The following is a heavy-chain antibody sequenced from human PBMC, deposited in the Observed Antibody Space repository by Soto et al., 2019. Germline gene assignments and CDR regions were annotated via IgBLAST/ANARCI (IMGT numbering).Heavy chain of an antibody. CDR3: ARVFVDGWLAYGMDV. J-gene: IGHJ6*02. CDR2: ISYDGSNK. D-gene: IGHD6-19*01. V-gene: IGHV3-30-3*01. CDR1: GFTFRSYS. Sequence: LRLSCAASGFTFRSYSMHWVRQAPCKGLEWVAVISYDGSNKYYADSVKGRFTISRDNSKNTLYLQMNSLRAEDTAVYYCARVFVDGWLAYGMDVWGQGTTVTVS.